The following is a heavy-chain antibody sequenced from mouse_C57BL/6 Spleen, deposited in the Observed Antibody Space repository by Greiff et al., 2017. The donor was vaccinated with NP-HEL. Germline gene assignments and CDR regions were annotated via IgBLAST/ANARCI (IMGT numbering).Heavy chain of an antibody. CDR2: INPSSGYT. V-gene: IGHV1-4*01. D-gene: IGHD2-12*01. Sequence: QVHVKQSGAELARPGASVKMSCKASGYTFTSYTMHWVKQRPGQGLEWIGYINPSSGYTKYNQKFKDKATLTADKSSSTAYMQLSSLTSEDSAVYYCARTPLLYLDAMDYWGQGTSVTVSS. CDR1: GYTFTSYT. J-gene: IGHJ4*01. CDR3: ARTPLLYLDAMDY.